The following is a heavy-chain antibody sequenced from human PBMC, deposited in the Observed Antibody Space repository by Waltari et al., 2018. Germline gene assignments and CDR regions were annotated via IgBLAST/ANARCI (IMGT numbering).Heavy chain of an antibody. Sequence: QVHLVQSGAEVKKPGASVKVSCKASGYTFTNHAIHWVRQAPGHRLEWMGWINADNGNTTYSQEFHGRVTITRDTPATTVYMELSSLRSDDMAVYYCARASRRGYYYDSSGYFQEHYFDYWGQGALVTVSS. J-gene: IGHJ4*02. D-gene: IGHD3-22*01. CDR1: GYTFTNHA. V-gene: IGHV1-3*03. CDR3: ARASRRGYYYDSSGYFQEHYFDY. CDR2: INADNGNT.